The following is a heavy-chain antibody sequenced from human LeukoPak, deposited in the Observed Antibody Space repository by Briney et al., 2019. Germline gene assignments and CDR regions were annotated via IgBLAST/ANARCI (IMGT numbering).Heavy chain of an antibody. CDR1: GGSISSGSYY. D-gene: IGHD1-26*01. CDR2: IYTSGST. CDR3: ARGGRVGATVY. Sequence: SETLSLICTVSGGSISSGSYYWSWIRQPAGKGLEWIGRIYTSGSTNYNPSLKSRVTISVDTSKNQFSLKLSSVTAADTAVYYCARGGRVGATVYWGQGTLVTVSS. V-gene: IGHV4-61*02. J-gene: IGHJ4*02.